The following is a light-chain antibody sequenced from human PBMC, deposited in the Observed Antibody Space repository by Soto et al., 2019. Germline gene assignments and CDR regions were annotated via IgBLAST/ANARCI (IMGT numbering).Light chain of an antibody. CDR2: DVS. CDR1: SSDVGGYNY. CDR3: CSLAGGNIFRV. J-gene: IGLJ2*01. V-gene: IGLV2-11*01. Sequence: QSALTQPRSVSGSPGQSVTISCTGTSSDVGGYNYVSWYQPHPGKAPKFIIFDVSSRPSGVPDRFSGSKSGNTAYLTISGLQAEDEADYYCCSLAGGNIFRVFGGGTKLTVL.